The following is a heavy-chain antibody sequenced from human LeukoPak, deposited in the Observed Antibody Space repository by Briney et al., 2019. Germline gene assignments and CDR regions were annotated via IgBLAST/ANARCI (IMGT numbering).Heavy chain of an antibody. Sequence: GASVKVSCKASGYTFTGYYIYWVRQAPGQGLEWMGWMNPNSGNTGYAQKFQGRVTMTRNTSISTAYMELSSLRSEDTAVYYCARVPKRGYSYGFDYWGQGTLVTVSS. CDR3: ARVPKRGYSYGFDY. V-gene: IGHV1-8*02. CDR1: GYTFTGYY. CDR2: MNPNSGNT. D-gene: IGHD5-18*01. J-gene: IGHJ4*02.